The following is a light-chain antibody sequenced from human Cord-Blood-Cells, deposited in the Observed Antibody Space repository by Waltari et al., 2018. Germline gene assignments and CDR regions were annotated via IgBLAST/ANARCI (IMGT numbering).Light chain of an antibody. J-gene: IGLJ1*01. Sequence: SYELTQPPSLSVSPGQTARITCSGVALPQQYAYWYQQKPGQAPVLVIYKDSERPSGIPERFSGSSSGTTVTLTISGVQAEDEADYYCQSADSSGTYVFGTGTKVTVL. CDR2: KDS. CDR1: ALPQQY. CDR3: QSADSSGTYV. V-gene: IGLV3-25*03.